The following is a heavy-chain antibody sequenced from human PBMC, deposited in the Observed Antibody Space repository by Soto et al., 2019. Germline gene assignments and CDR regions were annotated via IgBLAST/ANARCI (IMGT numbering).Heavy chain of an antibody. V-gene: IGHV3-48*02. CDR2: ISSSSSTI. J-gene: IGHJ6*02. D-gene: IGHD2-2*01. Sequence: GGSLRLSCAASGFTFSSYSMNWVRQAPGKGLEWVSYISSSSSTIYYADSVKGRFTISRDNAKNSLYLQMNSLRDEDTAVYYCAREGGYCSSTSCFGDYYYGMDVWGQWTTVTVSS. CDR1: GFTFSSYS. CDR3: AREGGYCSSTSCFGDYYYGMDV.